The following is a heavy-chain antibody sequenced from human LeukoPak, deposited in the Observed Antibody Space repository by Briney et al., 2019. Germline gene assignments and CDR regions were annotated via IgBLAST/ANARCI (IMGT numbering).Heavy chain of an antibody. D-gene: IGHD4-17*01. CDR1: GFSFSSYW. CDR2: INHSGST. CDR3: ARPGGDYAEYFQH. J-gene: IGHJ1*01. Sequence: PGGSLRLSCAASGFSFSSYWMSWIRQPPGKGLEWIGEINHSGSTNYNPSLKSRVTISVDTSKNQFSLKLSSVTAADTAVYYCARPGGDYAEYFQHWGQGTLVTVSS. V-gene: IGHV4-34*01.